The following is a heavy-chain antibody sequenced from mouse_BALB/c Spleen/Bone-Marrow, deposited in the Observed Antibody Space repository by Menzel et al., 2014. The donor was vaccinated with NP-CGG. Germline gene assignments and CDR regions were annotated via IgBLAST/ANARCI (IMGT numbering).Heavy chain of an antibody. CDR3: TRGGNWDDFDV. CDR2: ISSGSSTI. J-gene: IGHJ1*01. CDR1: GFTFSSFG. D-gene: IGHD4-1*01. Sequence: EVMLVESGGGLVQPGGSRTLSCAASGFTFSSFGMHWVRQAPEKGLEWVAYISSGSSTIFYVDTVKGRFTISRDNPKNTLFLQMTSLRSEDTAMYYCTRGGNWDDFDVWGAGTTVTVSS. V-gene: IGHV5-17*02.